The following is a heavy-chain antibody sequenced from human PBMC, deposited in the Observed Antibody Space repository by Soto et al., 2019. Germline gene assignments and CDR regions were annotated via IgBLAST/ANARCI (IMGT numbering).Heavy chain of an antibody. CDR3: ASPGAAGYYYFDY. CDR1: GGSISSYY. J-gene: IGHJ4*02. CDR2: IYYSGST. D-gene: IGHD6-13*01. V-gene: IGHV4-59*01. Sequence: QVQLQESGPGLVKPSETLSLTCTVSGGSISSYYWSWIRQPPGKGLEWIGYIYYSGSTNYNPSLKSRVTRSVDTSKNQFSLKLSSVTAADTAVYYWASPGAAGYYYFDYWGQGTLVTVSS.